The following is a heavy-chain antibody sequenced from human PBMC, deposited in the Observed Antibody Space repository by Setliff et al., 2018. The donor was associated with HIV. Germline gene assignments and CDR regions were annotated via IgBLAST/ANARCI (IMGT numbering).Heavy chain of an antibody. CDR1: GFTFSYFG. J-gene: IGHJ4*02. CDR3: AKDQGRVNDH. V-gene: IGHV3-30*02. D-gene: IGHD3-16*01. CDR2: IQYDGRKN. Sequence: PGESLKISCAASGFTFSYFGMHWVRQAPGKGLEWVAFIQYDGRKNNYADSVKGRFTISRDNSRNTVFLQMNNLRTEDTAVYYCAKDQGRVNDHWGLGTLVTVSS.